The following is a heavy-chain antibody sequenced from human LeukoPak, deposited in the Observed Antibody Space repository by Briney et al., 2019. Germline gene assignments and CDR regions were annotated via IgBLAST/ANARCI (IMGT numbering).Heavy chain of an antibody. Sequence: GASVKVSCKASGYTFTGYYMHWVRQAPGQGLEWMGWINPNSGGTNYAQKLQGRVTMTRDTSISTAYMELSSLRSEDTAVYYCARGLGDYYDTSTYYYAVPAHWGQGTLVTVSS. J-gene: IGHJ4*02. V-gene: IGHV1-2*02. CDR3: ARGLGDYYDTSTYYYAVPAH. CDR1: GYTFTGYY. D-gene: IGHD3-22*01. CDR2: INPNSGGT.